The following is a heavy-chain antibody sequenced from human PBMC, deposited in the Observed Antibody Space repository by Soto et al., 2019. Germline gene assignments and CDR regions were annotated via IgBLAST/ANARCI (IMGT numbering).Heavy chain of an antibody. D-gene: IGHD3-10*01. J-gene: IGHJ6*02. CDR2: IYQSGST. Sequence: ASETLSLTCAVSGGSISSGGNSWSWIRHPPGKGLEWIGYIYQSGSTYYNPSLKSRVTISVDRSKNQFSLKLSSVTAADTAVYYCARSVVRGVMGSYYYNGMDVWGQGTTVTVSS. CDR1: GGSISSGGNS. V-gene: IGHV4-30-2*01. CDR3: ARSVVRGVMGSYYYNGMDV.